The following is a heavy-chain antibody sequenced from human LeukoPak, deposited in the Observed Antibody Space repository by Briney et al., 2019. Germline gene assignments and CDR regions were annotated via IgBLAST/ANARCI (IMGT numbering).Heavy chain of an antibody. CDR3: AKDQDTHGTDAFDI. Sequence: GGSLRLSCAASGFTFSSYAMSWVRQAPGQGLEWDSTLSDSGGDTYYADSVKGRFTISRDNSKNTLYLQMNSLRAEDTAVYYCAKDQDTHGTDAFDIWGQGTMVTVSS. CDR1: GFTFSSYA. CDR2: LSDSGGDT. V-gene: IGHV3-23*01. J-gene: IGHJ3*02.